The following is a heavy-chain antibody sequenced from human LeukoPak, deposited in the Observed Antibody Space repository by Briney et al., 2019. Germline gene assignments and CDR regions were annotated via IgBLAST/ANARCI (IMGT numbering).Heavy chain of an antibody. CDR3: ARGRGGYRIYYMDV. CDR2: MNPNSGNT. D-gene: IGHD1-1*01. Sequence: ASVKVSCKASGYTFTSYDINWVRQATGQGLEWRGWMNPNSGNTGYAQKFQGRVTMTRNTSISTAYMELSSLRSEDTAVYYCARGRGGYRIYYMDVWGKGTTVTVSS. CDR1: GYTFTSYD. V-gene: IGHV1-8*01. J-gene: IGHJ6*03.